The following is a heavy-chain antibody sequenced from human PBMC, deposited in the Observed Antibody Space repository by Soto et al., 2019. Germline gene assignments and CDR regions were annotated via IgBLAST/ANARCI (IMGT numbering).Heavy chain of an antibody. CDR2: IYWDDDK. V-gene: IGHV2-5*02. CDR3: AHRELDGVRGVIRWFDP. D-gene: IGHD3-10*01. J-gene: IGHJ5*02. Sequence: QITLRESGPTLVKPTQPLTLTCTFSGFSLTTTGVGVGWFRQPPGRALEWLALIYWDDDKRHSPSLKSRLTITKDTSKDQVVLTMTNMDPVDTATYFCAHRELDGVRGVIRWFDPWGQGTLVTVSS. CDR1: GFSLTTTGVG.